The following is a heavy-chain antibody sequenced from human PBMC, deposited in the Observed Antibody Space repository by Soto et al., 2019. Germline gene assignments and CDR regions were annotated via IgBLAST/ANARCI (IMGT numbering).Heavy chain of an antibody. CDR2: IWGDESKK. V-gene: IGHV3-33*01. CDR1: GSAFRTHG. Sequence: GGSLRLSCVVSGSAFRTHGMHWVRQAPGKGLEGVAVIWGDESKKYYADSVKGRFTISKDNSKNTLFLQMNTLRAEDTAVYYCARGAVAAGDFDFWGQGTLVTVSS. J-gene: IGHJ4*02. CDR3: ARGAVAAGDFDF. D-gene: IGHD2-15*01.